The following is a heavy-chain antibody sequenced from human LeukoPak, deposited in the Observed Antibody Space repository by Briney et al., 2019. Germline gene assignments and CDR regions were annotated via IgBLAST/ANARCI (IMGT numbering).Heavy chain of an antibody. CDR3: AGGLTYYDSRSGYYGYHLDH. D-gene: IGHD3-3*01. CDR2: IYCSGST. Sequence: SQTLSLTCTVSGDSISSGGYYWNWIRQHPGKGLEWIGYIYCSGSTFYNASLKSRLTISMDTSKNQLSLNLKTVTDADAALYFCAGGLTYYDSRSGYYGYHLDHWGQGNLVTVSS. J-gene: IGHJ4*02. CDR1: GDSISSGGYY. V-gene: IGHV4-31*03.